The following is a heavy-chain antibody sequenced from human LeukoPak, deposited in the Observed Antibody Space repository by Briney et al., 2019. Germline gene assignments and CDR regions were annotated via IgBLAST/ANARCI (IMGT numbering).Heavy chain of an antibody. CDR1: GFTFSSYS. Sequence: PGGSLRLSCAASGFTFSSYSMDWVRQAPGKGLEWVSYISSGSSTIYYADSVKGRFTISRDNAKNSLYLQMNSLRAEDTAVYYCARAIWSGSNYYYYGMDVWGQGTTVTVSS. CDR3: ARAIWSGSNYYYYGMDV. V-gene: IGHV3-48*01. CDR2: ISSGSSTI. J-gene: IGHJ6*02. D-gene: IGHD3-3*01.